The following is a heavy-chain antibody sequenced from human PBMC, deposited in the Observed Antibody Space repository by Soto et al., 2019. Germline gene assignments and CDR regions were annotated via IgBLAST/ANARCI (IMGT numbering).Heavy chain of an antibody. Sequence: QVQLQESGPGLVKPSQTLSLTCTVSGGSISSGGYYWSWIRQHPGKSLEWIWYIYYSGSTYYNLCLKSPVTISVDPSKNQLSLELSSVTAADTAVYYWARVISPYGEEGGNWFDPWGQGTLVTVSS. V-gene: IGHV4-31*01. CDR2: IYYSGST. CDR1: GGSISSGGYY. D-gene: IGHD4-17*01. CDR3: ARVISPYGEEGGNWFDP. J-gene: IGHJ5*02.